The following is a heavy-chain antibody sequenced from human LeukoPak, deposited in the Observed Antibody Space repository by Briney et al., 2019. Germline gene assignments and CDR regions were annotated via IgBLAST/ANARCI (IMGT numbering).Heavy chain of an antibody. CDR2: IYYSGST. J-gene: IGHJ4*02. Sequence: SETLSLTCTVSGGSISSSSYYWGWIRQPPGKGLEWIGSIYYSGSTYYNPSLKSRVTISVDTSKNQFSLKLSSVTAADTAVYYCARLGYYGSGSLVDYFDYWGQGTRVTVSS. D-gene: IGHD3-10*01. CDR3: ARLGYYGSGSLVDYFDY. V-gene: IGHV4-39*01. CDR1: GGSISSSSYY.